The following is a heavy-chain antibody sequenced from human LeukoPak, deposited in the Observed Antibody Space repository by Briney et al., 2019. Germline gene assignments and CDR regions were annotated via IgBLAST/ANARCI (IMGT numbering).Heavy chain of an antibody. CDR2: VSRDGSET. CDR3: ARNNGMDV. CDR1: GCALSSHW. V-gene: IGHV3-7*03. Sequence: PGGSLRLYCAASGCALSSHWMTWVRQVPGRGPEWVANVSRDGSETYYLDSVKGRFTISKDNAKNSLYLQMNSLRAEDTALYHCARNNGMDVWGQGTTVIVSS. J-gene: IGHJ6*02.